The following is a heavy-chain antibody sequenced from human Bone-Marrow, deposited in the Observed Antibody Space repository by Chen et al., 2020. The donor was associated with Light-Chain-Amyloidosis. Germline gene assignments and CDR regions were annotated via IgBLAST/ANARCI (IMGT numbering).Heavy chain of an antibody. J-gene: IGHJ6*02. CDR2: VDGGGKI. D-gene: IGHD5-12*01. Sequence: EVQVVGSGGDLIQPGGSLRLSCAASGFAVGTNHMSWVRQPPGKGLEWISGVDGGGKIAYADSVKGRFTISRDKSNNTVDLQMNSLRADDTAVYYCARGGRLRSMDVWGQGTTVAVSS. CDR3: ARGGRLRSMDV. CDR1: GFAVGTNH. V-gene: IGHV3-53*01.